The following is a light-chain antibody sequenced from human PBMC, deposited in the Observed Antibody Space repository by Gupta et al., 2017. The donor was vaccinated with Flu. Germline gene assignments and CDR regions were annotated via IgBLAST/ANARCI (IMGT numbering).Light chain of an antibody. J-gene: IGLJ2*01. Sequence: SSELTQPLSVSVTLGQTATITCGRNKIGNYNVHWYQQKPGQAPVLVIYRDSNRPSGIPERFSGSNSGNTATLTINRAQAGDEADYYCQVWDSSAEVVFGGGTKLTVL. CDR1: KIGNYN. V-gene: IGLV3-9*01. CDR3: QVWDSSAEVV. CDR2: RDS.